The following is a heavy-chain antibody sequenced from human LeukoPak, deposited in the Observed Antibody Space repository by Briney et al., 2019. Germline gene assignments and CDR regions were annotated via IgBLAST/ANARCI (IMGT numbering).Heavy chain of an antibody. CDR2: ISSSSSTI. Sequence: GGSLRLSCAASGFTFSSYSMNWVRQAPGKGLEWVSYISSSSSTIYYADSVKGRFTISRDNAKNSLYLQMNSLRAEDTAVYYCARRQAGYSYAHVPDYWGQGTLVTVSS. J-gene: IGHJ4*02. V-gene: IGHV3-48*04. D-gene: IGHD5-18*01. CDR1: GFTFSSYS. CDR3: ARRQAGYSYAHVPDY.